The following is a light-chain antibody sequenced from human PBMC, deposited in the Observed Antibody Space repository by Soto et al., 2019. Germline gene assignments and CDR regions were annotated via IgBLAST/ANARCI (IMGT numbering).Light chain of an antibody. CDR1: SSDVGGYNY. CDR3: CSYAGTSSWV. J-gene: IGLJ3*02. V-gene: IGLV2-14*01. Sequence: QSPLTQPASVSGSPGQSITISCTGTSSDVGGYNYVSWYQQHPGKAPKVMIYEVSNRPSGVSNRFSGSKSGNTASLTISGLQAEDEADYYCCSYAGTSSWVFGGGTKVTVL. CDR2: EVS.